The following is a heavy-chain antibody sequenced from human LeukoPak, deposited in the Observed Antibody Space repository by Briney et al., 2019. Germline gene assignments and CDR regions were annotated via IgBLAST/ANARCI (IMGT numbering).Heavy chain of an antibody. J-gene: IGHJ4*02. D-gene: IGHD3-3*01. CDR3: ARGSRDYDFWSGYSLIDY. CDR2: IYYSGST. V-gene: IGHV4-59*01. Sequence: SETLSLTCAVYGGSFSGYYWSWIRQPPGKGLEWIGYIYYSGSTNYNPSLKSRVTISVDTSKNQFSLKLTSVTAADTAVYYCARGSRDYDFWSGYSLIDYWGQGTLVTVSS. CDR1: GGSFSGYY.